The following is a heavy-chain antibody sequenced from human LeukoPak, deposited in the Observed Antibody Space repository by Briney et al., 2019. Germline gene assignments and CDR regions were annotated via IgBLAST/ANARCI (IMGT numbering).Heavy chain of an antibody. J-gene: IGHJ3*02. D-gene: IGHD2-15*01. CDR2: ISASGTST. CDR1: EFTFSSYA. V-gene: IGHV3-23*01. Sequence: GSLRLSCAASEFTFSSYAMSWVRQAPGKGLEWVSAISASGTSTYYADSVKGRFTISRDNSKNTLYLQMNSLRAEDTAVYYCAKDLGGIVVALGGAFDIWGQGTMVTVSS. CDR3: AKDLGGIVVALGGAFDI.